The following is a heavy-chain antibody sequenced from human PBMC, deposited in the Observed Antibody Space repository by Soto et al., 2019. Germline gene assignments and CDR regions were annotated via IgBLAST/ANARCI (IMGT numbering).Heavy chain of an antibody. Sequence: PGGSLRLSCAASGFTFSSYAMSWVRQAPGKGLEWVSVISYDGSNKYYADSVKGRFTISRDNSKNTLYPQMNSLRAEDTAVYYCANGFTDYGVDYWGQGTLVTVSS. J-gene: IGHJ4*02. CDR2: ISYDGSNK. CDR3: ANGFTDYGVDY. CDR1: GFTFSSYA. D-gene: IGHD4-17*01. V-gene: IGHV3-30*18.